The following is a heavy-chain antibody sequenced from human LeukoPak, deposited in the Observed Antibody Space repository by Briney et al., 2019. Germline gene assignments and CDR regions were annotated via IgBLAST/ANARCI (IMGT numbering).Heavy chain of an antibody. CDR2: IIPIFGTA. Sequence: SVKVSCKASGGTFSSYAISWVRQAPGQGLEWMGGIIPIFGTANYAQKFQGRVTITADESMSTAYMELSSLRSEDTAVYYCARAFYGSSGLMYFDYWGQGTLVTVSS. V-gene: IGHV1-69*01. D-gene: IGHD3-22*01. CDR3: ARAFYGSSGLMYFDY. J-gene: IGHJ4*02. CDR1: GGTFSSYA.